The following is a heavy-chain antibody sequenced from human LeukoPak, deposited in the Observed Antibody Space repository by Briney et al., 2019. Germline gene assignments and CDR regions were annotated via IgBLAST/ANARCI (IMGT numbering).Heavy chain of an antibody. CDR3: AKSPQWLVHDYFDY. Sequence: PGGSLRLSCAASGFTFSSYGMHWVRQAPGKGLEWVAVIWYDGSNKYYADSVKGRFTISRDNSKNTLYLQMNSLRAEDTAVYYCAKSPQWLVHDYFDYWGQGTLVTVSS. D-gene: IGHD6-19*01. CDR1: GFTFSSYG. J-gene: IGHJ4*02. V-gene: IGHV3-33*06. CDR2: IWYDGSNK.